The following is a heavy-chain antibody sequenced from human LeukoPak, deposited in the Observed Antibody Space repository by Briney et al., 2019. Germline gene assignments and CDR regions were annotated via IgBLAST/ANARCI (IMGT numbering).Heavy chain of an antibody. V-gene: IGHV3-23*01. CDR2: LNGSGGTT. J-gene: IGHJ5*02. D-gene: IGHD2-15*01. Sequence: SGGSLRLSCVASGLTFSSYAMSWVRQAPGKGLEWVSDLNGSGGTTNYADSVKGRFTISRDNFRNTLYLQMNSLRAEDTAEYYCARGGYGGRIDLWGQGTQVTVSS. CDR3: ARGGYGGRIDL. CDR1: GLTFSSYA.